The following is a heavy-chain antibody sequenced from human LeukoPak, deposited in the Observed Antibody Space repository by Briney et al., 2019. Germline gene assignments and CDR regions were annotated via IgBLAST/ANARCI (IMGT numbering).Heavy chain of an antibody. CDR2: IYPGDSDT. Sequence: GESLKISCEVSGYTFSNYWIGWVRQMPGKGLEWMGIIYPGDSDTRYSPSFQGQVTISADKSISTAYLQWSSLKASDSAVYYCARLGPIIIVEEGGLPMDVWGKGTTVTVSS. CDR1: GYTFSNYW. D-gene: IGHD3-22*01. CDR3: ARLGPIIIVEEGGLPMDV. J-gene: IGHJ6*04. V-gene: IGHV5-51*01.